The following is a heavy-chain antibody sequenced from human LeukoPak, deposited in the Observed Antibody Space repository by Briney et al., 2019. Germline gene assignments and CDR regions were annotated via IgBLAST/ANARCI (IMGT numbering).Heavy chain of an antibody. Sequence: PGGSLRLSCTASGFTFGDFGMSWVRQAPGKGLEWVGFIRSKAYGGTTEYAASVKGRFTISRDDSKSIAYLQMNSLKTEDTAVYYCARPGDTALAEGVFDCWGQGTLVTVSS. CDR1: GFTFGDFG. J-gene: IGHJ4*02. CDR3: ARPGDTALAEGVFDC. D-gene: IGHD5-18*01. CDR2: IRSKAYGGTT. V-gene: IGHV3-49*04.